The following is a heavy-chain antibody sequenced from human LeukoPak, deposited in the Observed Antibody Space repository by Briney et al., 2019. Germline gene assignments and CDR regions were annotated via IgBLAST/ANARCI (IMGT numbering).Heavy chain of an antibody. D-gene: IGHD6-13*01. J-gene: IGHJ3*02. CDR1: GFTFSSYS. V-gene: IGHV3-21*01. CDR3: ARVAGGIAAAFSRATDAFDI. CDR2: ISSSSSYI. Sequence: KTGGSLRLSCAASGFTFSSYSMNWVRQAPGKGLEWVSSISSSSSYIYYADSVKGRFTISRDNAKNSLYLQMNSLRAEDTAVYYCARVAGGIAAAFSRATDAFDIWGQGTMVTVSS.